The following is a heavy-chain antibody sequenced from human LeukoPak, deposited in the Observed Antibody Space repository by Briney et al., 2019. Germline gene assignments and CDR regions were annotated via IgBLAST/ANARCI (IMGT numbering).Heavy chain of an antibody. CDR3: ARGQYDRSGTFDY. CDR2: MSPSGTT. CDR1: GDSVSSGNYY. Sequence: SGTLSLTCTVSGDSVSSGNYYLSWIRQPPGKGLDWITYMSPSGTTKYNPSLKSRVTTSVDTSRTQFSLRLSSVTAADTAVYYCARGQYDRSGTFDYWGQGILVTVSS. V-gene: IGHV4-61*01. J-gene: IGHJ4*02. D-gene: IGHD3-22*01.